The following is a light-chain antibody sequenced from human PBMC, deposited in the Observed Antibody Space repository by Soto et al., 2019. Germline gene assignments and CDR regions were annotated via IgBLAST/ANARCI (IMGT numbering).Light chain of an antibody. V-gene: IGKV3-11*01. CDR1: QSVSSY. J-gene: IGKJ4*01. CDR2: DAS. Sequence: EVVMTQSPYTLYVSPGERATLSCRASQSVSSYLAWYQPKPGQAPRLLIYDASNRATGIPARFSGSGSGTDFTLTISSLEPEDFAVYYCQQRSKSLTFGGGSKVDIK. CDR3: QQRSKSLT.